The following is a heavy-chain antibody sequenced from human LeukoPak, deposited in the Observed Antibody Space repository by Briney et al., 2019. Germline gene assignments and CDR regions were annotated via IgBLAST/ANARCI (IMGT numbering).Heavy chain of an antibody. CDR3: ARGRVSSSSWNSAYYYLYMDV. CDR2: IDHTGST. V-gene: IGHV4-59*01. J-gene: IGHJ6*03. CDR1: DDSITMYY. D-gene: IGHD6-13*01. Sequence: PSETLSLTCSVSDDSITMYYWTWIRQPPGKGLEWIGYIDHTGSTNYSPSLNSRVTISRDTSKNHFSLRLSSLTAADTAVYFCARGRVSSSSWNSAYYYLYMDVWGKGTTVTVSS.